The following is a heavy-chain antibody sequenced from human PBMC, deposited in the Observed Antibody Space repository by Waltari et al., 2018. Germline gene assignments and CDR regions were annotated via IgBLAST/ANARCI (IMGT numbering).Heavy chain of an antibody. CDR2: IKQDGSVK. D-gene: IGHD4-17*01. V-gene: IGHV3-7*01. J-gene: IGHJ3*02. CDR3: ARTTVTTSIKAFDI. Sequence: EVQLVESGGGLVQPGGSMRLSCADSGFTFSSYWMSWVRKAPGKGREGVSNIKQDGSVKYSVDSVKGRFTISRDNAKNSLSLQMNILRADDTAVYYCARTTVTTSIKAFDIWGQGTIVTVSS. CDR1: GFTFSSYW.